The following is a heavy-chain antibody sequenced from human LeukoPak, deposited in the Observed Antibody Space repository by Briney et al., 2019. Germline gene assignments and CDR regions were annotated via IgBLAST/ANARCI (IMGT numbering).Heavy chain of an antibody. CDR3: ARVRTIIAVAGTDY. CDR2: ISGGGGDT. CDR1: GFTFSSYA. V-gene: IGHV3-23*01. D-gene: IGHD6-19*01. J-gene: IGHJ4*02. Sequence: QPGGSLRLSCAASGFTFSSYAMRWVRQAPGKGLEWISTISGGGGDTYYADSVKGRSTVSRDNSKGTLYLQMNSLRAEGTAIYYCARVRTIIAVAGTDYWGLGTRVTVSS.